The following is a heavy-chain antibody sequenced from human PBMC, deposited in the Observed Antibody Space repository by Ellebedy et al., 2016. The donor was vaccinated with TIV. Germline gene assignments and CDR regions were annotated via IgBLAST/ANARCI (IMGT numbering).Heavy chain of an antibody. J-gene: IGHJ4*02. Sequence: GESLKISCAASGFIISGDWMSWVRQAPGKGLEWVANIKEDGSKKSYVDSVKGRFTISRDNAKNSLSLQMNSLRAEDTAVYYCAGPAAIGTKTFDYWGQGTLVTVSS. CDR2: IKEDGSKK. V-gene: IGHV3-7*01. CDR1: GFIISGDW. D-gene: IGHD2-2*01. CDR3: AGPAAIGTKTFDY.